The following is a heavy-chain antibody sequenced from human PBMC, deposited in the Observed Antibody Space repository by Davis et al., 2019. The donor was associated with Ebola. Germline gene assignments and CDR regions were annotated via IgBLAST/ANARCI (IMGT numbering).Heavy chain of an antibody. V-gene: IGHV4-39*01. Sequence: MPGGSLRLSCAASGFTLSSYAMHWIRQTPGKGLEWIGNINHSGTTYYNPSLKSRVTISADASRNQISLSLSSVTAADTAVYYCVRHGNIVVLLASPEDFQHWGQGTLVTVSS. CDR1: GFTLSSYA. J-gene: IGHJ1*01. CDR3: VRHGNIVVLLASPEDFQH. D-gene: IGHD2-21*01. CDR2: INHSGTT.